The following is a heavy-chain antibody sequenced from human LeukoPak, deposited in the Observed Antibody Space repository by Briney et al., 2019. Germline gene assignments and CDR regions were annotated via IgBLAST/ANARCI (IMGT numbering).Heavy chain of an antibody. D-gene: IGHD2-2*01. CDR3: ARVSPDIVVVPAAGPLDY. CDR1: GGSISSGGYY. Sequence: SQTLSLTCTVAGGSISSGGYYWSWIRQPPGKGLEWIGYIYHSGSTYYNPSLKSRVTISVDRSKNQFSLKLSSVTAADTAVYYCARVSPDIVVVPAAGPLDYWGQGTLVTVSS. CDR2: IYHSGST. V-gene: IGHV4-30-2*01. J-gene: IGHJ4*02.